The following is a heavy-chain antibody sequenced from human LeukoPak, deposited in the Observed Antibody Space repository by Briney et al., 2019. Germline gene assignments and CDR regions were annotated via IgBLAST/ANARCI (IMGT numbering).Heavy chain of an antibody. CDR3: ARDLGREIDY. V-gene: IGHV4-59*01. CDR2: IYYSGGT. J-gene: IGHJ4*02. Sequence: PSETLSLTCTVSGGSISSYYWSWIRQPPGKGLEWIGYIYYSGGTNYNPSLKSRVTISVDTSKNQFSLKLSSVTAADTAVYYCARDLGREIDYWGQGTLVTVSS. D-gene: IGHD3-16*01. CDR1: GGSISSYY.